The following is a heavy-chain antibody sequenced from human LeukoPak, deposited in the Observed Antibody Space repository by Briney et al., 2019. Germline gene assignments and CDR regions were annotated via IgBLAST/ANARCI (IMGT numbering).Heavy chain of an antibody. J-gene: IGHJ5*02. CDR2: IYYSGST. V-gene: IGHV4-39*07. Sequence: SETLSLTCTVSGGSISSSSYYWGWIRQPPGKGLEWIGSIYYSGSTYYNPSLKSRVTISVDTSKNQFSLKLSSVTAADTAVYYCARDHHGGARGNWFDPWGQGTLVTVSS. D-gene: IGHD4-23*01. CDR1: GGSISSSSYY. CDR3: ARDHHGGARGNWFDP.